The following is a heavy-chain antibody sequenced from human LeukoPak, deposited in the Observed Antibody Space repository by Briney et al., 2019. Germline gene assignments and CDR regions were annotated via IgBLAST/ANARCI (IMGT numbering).Heavy chain of an antibody. Sequence: GGSLGLSCAASGFTFSSYWMHWVCQAPGKGLVWVSPINRDGTSTTYAESVKGRFTISRDNAKNTVYLQMDSLRAEDTAVYYCARDSVTGDYWGQGTLVTVSS. V-gene: IGHV3-74*03. CDR3: ARDSVTGDY. CDR1: GFTFSSYW. CDR2: INRDGTST. J-gene: IGHJ4*02. D-gene: IGHD6-19*01.